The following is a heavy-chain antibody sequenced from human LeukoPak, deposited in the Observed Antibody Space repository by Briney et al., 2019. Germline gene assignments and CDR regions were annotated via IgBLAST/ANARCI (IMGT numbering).Heavy chain of an antibody. CDR3: ARDTLVYADSPDAFDI. Sequence: GGSLRLSCAASGFTFSDYYMSWIRQAPGKGLEWISYISNSGSTIYYADSVKGRFTISRDNAKNSLYLQMNSLRDEDTAVYYCARDTLVYADSPDAFDIWGQGTMVTVSS. CDR2: ISNSGSTI. V-gene: IGHV3-11*04. J-gene: IGHJ3*02. CDR1: GFTFSDYY. D-gene: IGHD4-17*01.